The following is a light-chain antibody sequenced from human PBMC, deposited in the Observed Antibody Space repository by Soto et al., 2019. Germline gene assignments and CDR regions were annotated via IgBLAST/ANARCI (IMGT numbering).Light chain of an antibody. CDR3: QQYDQSAWT. Sequence: DIQMTQSPSTLSASLGDRVTITCRASQSVSRWFAWFQQKPGKAPHLLIYSASTLEREVPSMFSGTAPGTQFTLTIICLQPEEFETYSCQQYDQSAWTFGQGTKVQ. CDR2: SAS. J-gene: IGKJ1*01. CDR1: QSVSRW. V-gene: IGKV1-5*03.